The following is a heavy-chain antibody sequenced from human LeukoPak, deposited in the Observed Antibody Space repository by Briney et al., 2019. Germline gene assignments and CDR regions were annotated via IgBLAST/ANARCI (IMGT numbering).Heavy chain of an antibody. Sequence: SETLSLTCAVYGGSSSGYYWSWIRQPPGKGLEWIGEINHSGSTNYNPSLKSRVTISVDTSKNQFSLKLSSVTAADTAVYYCARVWSSSWPRYYYYMDVWGKGTTVTVSS. CDR3: ARVWSSSWPRYYYYMDV. V-gene: IGHV4-34*01. J-gene: IGHJ6*03. CDR1: GGSSSGYY. CDR2: INHSGST. D-gene: IGHD6-13*01.